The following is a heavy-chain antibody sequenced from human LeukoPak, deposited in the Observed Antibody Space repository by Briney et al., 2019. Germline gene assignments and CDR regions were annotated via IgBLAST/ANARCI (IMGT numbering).Heavy chain of an antibody. Sequence: SETLSLTCTVSGGSISSHYWSWIRQPPGKGLEWIGYIYYSGSTNYSPSLKSRVTISVDTSKNQFSLKLSSVTAADTAVYYCARVIYYDFWSGYPGGYYYYYMDVWGKGTTVTVSS. D-gene: IGHD3-3*01. V-gene: IGHV4-59*11. CDR3: ARVIYYDFWSGYPGGYYYYYMDV. CDR1: GGSISSHY. J-gene: IGHJ6*03. CDR2: IYYSGST.